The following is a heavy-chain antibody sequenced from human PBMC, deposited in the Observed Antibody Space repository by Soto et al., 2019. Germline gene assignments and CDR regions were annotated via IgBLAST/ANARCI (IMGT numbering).Heavy chain of an antibody. CDR2: IYPGDSDT. J-gene: IGHJ3*02. CDR1: GYSFTTYW. Sequence: PRESLKISCKGSGYSFTTYWIGWVRQMPGKGLEWMGLIYPGDSDTRYNPSFQGQVSISADKSSSTAYLQWSSLKASDTAIFYCARQMKSTVTSFAFDIWGQGTMVTVSS. V-gene: IGHV5-51*01. D-gene: IGHD4-17*01. CDR3: ARQMKSTVTSFAFDI.